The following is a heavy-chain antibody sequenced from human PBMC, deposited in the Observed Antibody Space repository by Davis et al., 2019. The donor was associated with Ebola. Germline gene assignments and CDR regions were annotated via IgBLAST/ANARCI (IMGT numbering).Heavy chain of an antibody. CDR2: IYNSGST. CDR3: ARDPEAERWFDP. Sequence: SETLSLTCTVSGGSISGTYYWNWIRQPPGKGLEWIGYIYNSGSTTYNPSLKSRVTISQDTSKNHFSLKLSSVTAADTAVYYCARDPEAERWFDPWGQGTLVTVSS. CDR1: GGSISGTYY. J-gene: IGHJ5*02. V-gene: IGHV4-61*03.